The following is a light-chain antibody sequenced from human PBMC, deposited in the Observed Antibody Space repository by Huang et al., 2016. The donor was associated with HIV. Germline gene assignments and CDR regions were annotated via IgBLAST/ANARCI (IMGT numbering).Light chain of an antibody. Sequence: IVLTQSPGTLSLSPGERATLSCRAGQSVISNYLAWYQKKPGQAPRLLIYEASTRATGIPDRFSGSGSGTDFTLTISRLEPEDFAVYYCQRYGSSPLAFGGGTKVEIK. J-gene: IGKJ4*01. CDR3: QRYGSSPLA. CDR1: QSVISNY. CDR2: EAS. V-gene: IGKV3-20*01.